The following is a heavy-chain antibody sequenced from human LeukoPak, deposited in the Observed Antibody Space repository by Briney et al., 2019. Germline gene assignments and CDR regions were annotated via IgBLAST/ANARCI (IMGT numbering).Heavy chain of an antibody. Sequence: PGGSLRLSCATSGFTFSSYGMHWVRQAPGKGLQWVVFIRHDGSNKYYADSVKGRFTISRDNSKNTVYLQMNSLRAEDTAVYYCAKDFSVYYYDSRVLDYWGQGTLVTVSS. CDR3: AKDFSVYYYDSRVLDY. V-gene: IGHV3-30*02. CDR1: GFTFSSYG. D-gene: IGHD3-22*01. CDR2: IRHDGSNK. J-gene: IGHJ4*02.